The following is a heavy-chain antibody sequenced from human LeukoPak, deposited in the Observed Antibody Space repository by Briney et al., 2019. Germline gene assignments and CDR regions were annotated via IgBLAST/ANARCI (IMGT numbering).Heavy chain of an antibody. V-gene: IGHV4-39*01. Sequence: SETLSLTCTVSGGSISSSTYYWGWIRQPPGKGLEWIGSLYYSGNTYYNPSLKSRVTISVDTSKNQFSLKLSSVTAADAAVYYCTRHTHSGYDFSCWGQGTLVTISS. J-gene: IGHJ4*02. D-gene: IGHD5-12*01. CDR3: TRHTHSGYDFSC. CDR1: GGSISSSTYY. CDR2: LYYSGNT.